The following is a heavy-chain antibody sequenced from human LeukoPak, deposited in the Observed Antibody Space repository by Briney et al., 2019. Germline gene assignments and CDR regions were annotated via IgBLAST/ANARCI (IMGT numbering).Heavy chain of an antibody. CDR2: IYTSGST. J-gene: IGHJ4*02. Sequence: SGTLSLTCTVSGGSISSGSYYWSWIRQPAGKGLEWIGRIYTSGSTNYNPSLKSRVTISVDTSKNQFSLKLSSVTAADTAVYYCARIAAAGIDYWGQGTLVTVSS. D-gene: IGHD6-13*01. CDR3: ARIAAAGIDY. V-gene: IGHV4-61*02. CDR1: GGSISSGSYY.